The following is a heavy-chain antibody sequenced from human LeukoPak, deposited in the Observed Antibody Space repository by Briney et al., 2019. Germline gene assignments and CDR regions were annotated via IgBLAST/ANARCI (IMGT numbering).Heavy chain of an antibody. CDR1: GFTLSSNY. V-gene: IGHV3-53*01. CDR3: ARAMTY. J-gene: IGHJ4*02. CDR2: IYSGGST. Sequence: PGGSLRLSCAASGFTLSSNYMSCVRQAPGKGLEWVPDIYSGGSTYYPDSVKGRFTISRDNSKNTLYLQMDSLRAEDSAVYYCARAMTYWGQGTLVTVSS. D-gene: IGHD3-22*01.